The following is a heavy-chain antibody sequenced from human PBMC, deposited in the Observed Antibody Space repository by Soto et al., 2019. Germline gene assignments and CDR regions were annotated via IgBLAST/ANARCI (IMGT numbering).Heavy chain of an antibody. CDR2: IWYDGSNK. V-gene: IGHV3-33*01. J-gene: IGHJ4*02. Sequence: QVQLVESGGGVVQPGRSLRLSCAASGFTFSSYGMHWVRQAPGKGLEWVAVIWYDGSNKYYADSVKGRFTISRDNSKNTLYLQMNSLRAEDTAVYYCARESLKYYYDSSGYYYYWGQGTLVTVSS. D-gene: IGHD3-22*01. CDR1: GFTFSSYG. CDR3: ARESLKYYYDSSGYYYY.